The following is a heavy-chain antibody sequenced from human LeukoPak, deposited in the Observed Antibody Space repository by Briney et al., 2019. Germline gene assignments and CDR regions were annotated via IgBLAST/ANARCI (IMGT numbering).Heavy chain of an antibody. J-gene: IGHJ4*02. CDR2: IIPIFGPA. Sequence: SVKVSCKASGGTFSSYAISWVRQAPGQGLEWMGGIIPIFGPANYAQKFQGRVTITTDESTGTAYMELSSLRSEDTAVYYCARDKGKNPPLITMVRGVISPLDYWGQGTLVTVSS. CDR1: GGTFSSYA. D-gene: IGHD3-10*01. V-gene: IGHV1-69*05. CDR3: ARDKGKNPPLITMVRGVISPLDY.